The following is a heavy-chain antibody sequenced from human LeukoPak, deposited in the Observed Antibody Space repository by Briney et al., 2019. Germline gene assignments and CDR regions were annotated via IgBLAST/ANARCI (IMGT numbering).Heavy chain of an antibody. D-gene: IGHD6-13*01. CDR1: GFTFSSYA. Sequence: GGSLRLSCAASGFTFSSYAMSWVRRAPGKGLEWVSAISGSGGSTYYADSVKGRFTISRDNSKNTLYLQMNSLRAEDTAVYYCAKDYRSAAAGSLDYWGQGTLVTVSS. V-gene: IGHV3-23*01. CDR3: AKDYRSAAAGSLDY. CDR2: ISGSGGST. J-gene: IGHJ4*02.